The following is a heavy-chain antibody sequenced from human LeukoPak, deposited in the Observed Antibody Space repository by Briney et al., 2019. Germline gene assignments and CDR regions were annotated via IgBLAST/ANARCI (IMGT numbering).Heavy chain of an antibody. D-gene: IGHD1-1*01. J-gene: IGHJ3*02. Sequence: GGSLRLSCAASGFTFSSYAMSWVRQAPGKGLEWGSAISDSGGVTKYADSVKGRFTISRDNSKNTLYLQMDSLRAEDTAVYYCARSRPATGTSRHPFDIWGQGTVVTVSS. CDR1: GFTFSSYA. CDR2: ISDSGGVT. V-gene: IGHV3-23*01. CDR3: ARSRPATGTSRHPFDI.